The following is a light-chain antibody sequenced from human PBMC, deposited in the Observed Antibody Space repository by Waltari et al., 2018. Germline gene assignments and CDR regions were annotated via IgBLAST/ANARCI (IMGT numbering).Light chain of an antibody. V-gene: IGLV1-44*01. CDR3: AAWDDSLNGWV. Sequence: QSVLTPPPSASGTPGQRVTISCSGRRPHIGGHTVTWYQQLPGTAPKLLIYSHNRRPSGVPDRFSGSKSGTSASLAISGLQSEDEADYYCAAWDDSLNGWVFGGGTKLTVL. J-gene: IGLJ3*02. CDR2: SHN. CDR1: RPHIGGHT.